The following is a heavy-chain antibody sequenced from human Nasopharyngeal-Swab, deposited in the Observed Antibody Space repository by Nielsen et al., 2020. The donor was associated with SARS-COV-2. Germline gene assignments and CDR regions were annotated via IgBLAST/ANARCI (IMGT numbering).Heavy chain of an antibody. CDR3: ARGPPAGVIDY. CDR1: GGSFSGYY. Sequence: SETLSLTCAVYGGSFSGYYWSWIRQPPGKGLEWIGEISHSGSTNYNPSLKSRVTISVDTSKNQFSLKLSSVTAADTAVYYCARGPPAGVIDYWGQGTLVTVSS. D-gene: IGHD4-23*01. CDR2: ISHSGST. J-gene: IGHJ4*02. V-gene: IGHV4-34*01.